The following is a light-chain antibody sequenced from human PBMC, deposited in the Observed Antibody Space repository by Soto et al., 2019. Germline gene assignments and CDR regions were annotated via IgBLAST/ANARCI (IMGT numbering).Light chain of an antibody. V-gene: IGLV2-11*01. CDR2: VVT. Sequence: QSALTQPRSVSGSPGQSVTISCTGTNSDVGGYNYVSWYQQHPGQAPKLMIYVVTKRPSGVPDRFSGSKSGSTASLTISGLQAEDEADYYCSSYAGSSTYVVFGGGTKLTVL. CDR3: SSYAGSSTYVV. J-gene: IGLJ2*01. CDR1: NSDVGGYNY.